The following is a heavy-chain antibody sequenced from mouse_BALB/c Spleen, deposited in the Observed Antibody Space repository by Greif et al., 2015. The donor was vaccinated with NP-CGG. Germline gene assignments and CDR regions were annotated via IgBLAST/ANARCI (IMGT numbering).Heavy chain of an antibody. Sequence: EVKLVESGGGLVQPGGSLRLSCATSGFTFTDYYMSWVRQPPGKALEWLGFIRNKANGYTTEYSASVKGRFTISRDNSPSILYLQMNALRAEDSASYYCARGGPYYDYDRCFDYWGQGTTLTVTS. J-gene: IGHJ2*01. D-gene: IGHD2-4*01. CDR1: GFTFTDYY. CDR3: ARGGPYYDYDRCFDY. V-gene: IGHV7-3*02. CDR2: IRNKANGYTT.